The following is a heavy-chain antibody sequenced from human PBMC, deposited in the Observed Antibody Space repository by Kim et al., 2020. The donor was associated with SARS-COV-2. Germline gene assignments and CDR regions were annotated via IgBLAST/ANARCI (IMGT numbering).Heavy chain of an antibody. CDR1: GYTFTSYA. V-gene: IGHV1-3*01. CDR3: ARAGSTLGYCSSTSCRPFDY. D-gene: IGHD2-2*01. CDR2: INAGNGNT. Sequence: ASVKVSCKASGYTFTSYAMHWVRQAPGQRLEWMGWINAGNGNTKYSQKFQGRVTITRDTSASTAYMELSSLRSEDTAVYYCARAGSTLGYCSSTSCRPFDYWGQGTLVTVSS. J-gene: IGHJ4*02.